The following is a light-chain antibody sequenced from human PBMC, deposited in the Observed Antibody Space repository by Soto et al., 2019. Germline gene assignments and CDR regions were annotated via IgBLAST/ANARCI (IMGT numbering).Light chain of an antibody. V-gene: IGKV3-11*01. CDR3: QQRSNRIT. Sequence: EIVLTQSPATLSSFPGDRVTLSCRASQYINTRLAWYQHRPGQAPRLLIYQTSIRATGIPDRFSGGGSGTDFTLTVSSLEPEDFALYYCQQRSNRITFGQGTRLEIK. CDR1: QYINTR. J-gene: IGKJ5*01. CDR2: QTS.